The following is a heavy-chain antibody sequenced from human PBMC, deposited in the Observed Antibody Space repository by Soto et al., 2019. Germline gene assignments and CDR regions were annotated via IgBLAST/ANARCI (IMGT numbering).Heavy chain of an antibody. CDR1: GGSFSGDY. CDR3: ARARSGQQLVPEIVDY. V-gene: IGHV4-34*01. D-gene: IGHD6-13*01. J-gene: IGHJ4*02. Sequence: SETLSLTCAVYGGSFSGDYWSWIRQPPGKGLEWIGEINHSGSTNYNPSLKSRVTISVDTSKNQFSLKLSSVTAADTAVYYCARARSGQQLVPEIVDYWGQGTLVTVSS. CDR2: INHSGST.